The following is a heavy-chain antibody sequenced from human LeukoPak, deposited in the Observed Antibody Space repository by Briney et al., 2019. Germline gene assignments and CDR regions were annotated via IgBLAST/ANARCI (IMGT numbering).Heavy chain of an antibody. CDR2: INGDGSST. J-gene: IGHJ4*02. V-gene: IGHV3-74*01. D-gene: IGHD1-26*01. CDR3: ARYSGSRNTVDY. CDR1: GFTFTSYW. Sequence: GGSLRLSCAASGFTFTSYWMHWVRQAPGKGLVWVSRINGDGSSTSYADSVKGRFTISRDNAKNTLHLQMNSLRAEDTAVYYCARYSGSRNTVDYGGQGTRVTVSS.